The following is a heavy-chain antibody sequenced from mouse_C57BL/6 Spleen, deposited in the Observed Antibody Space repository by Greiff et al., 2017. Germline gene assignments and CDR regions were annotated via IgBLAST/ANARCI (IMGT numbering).Heavy chain of an antibody. D-gene: IGHD2-4*01. CDR1: GYTFTSYW. J-gene: IGHJ3*01. V-gene: IGHV1-52*01. Sequence: VQLQQPGAELVRPGSSVKLSCKASGYTFTSYWMHWVKQRPIQGLEWIGNIDPSDSETHYNQKFKDKATLTVDKSSSTAYMQLSSLTSEDSAVYYCARGGYDYDGTFPYWGQGTLVTVSA. CDR2: IDPSDSET. CDR3: ARGGYDYDGTFPY.